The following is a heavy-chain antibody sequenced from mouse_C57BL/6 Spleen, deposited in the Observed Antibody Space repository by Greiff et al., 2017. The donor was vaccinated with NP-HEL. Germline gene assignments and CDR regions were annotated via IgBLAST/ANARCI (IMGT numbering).Heavy chain of an antibody. V-gene: IGHV5-17*01. CDR2: ISSGSSTI. Sequence: EVKVVESGGGLVKPGGSLKLSCAASGFTFSDYGMHWVRQAPEKGLEWVAYISSGSSTIYYADTVKGRFTISRDNAKNTLFLQMTSLRSEDTAMYYCASRTGTVGYAMDYWGQGTSVTVSS. CDR3: ASRTGTVGYAMDY. J-gene: IGHJ4*01. CDR1: GFTFSDYG. D-gene: IGHD4-1*01.